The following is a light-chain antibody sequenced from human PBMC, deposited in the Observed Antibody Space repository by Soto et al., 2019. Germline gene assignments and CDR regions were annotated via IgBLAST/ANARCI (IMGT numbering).Light chain of an antibody. Sequence: DIQMTQSPSTLSASIGDRVTITCRASQYMSDWLAWYQQKPGKVPKLLISKASYLESGLPLRFSGSGSGREFTLTISSLQPDYFATYYCQQYSSYPWTFGQGTKVEVK. V-gene: IGKV1-5*03. CDR3: QQYSSYPWT. CDR1: QYMSDW. J-gene: IGKJ1*01. CDR2: KAS.